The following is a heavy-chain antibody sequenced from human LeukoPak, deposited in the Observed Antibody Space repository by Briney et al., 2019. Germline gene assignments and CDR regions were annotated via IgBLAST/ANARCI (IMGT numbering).Heavy chain of an antibody. V-gene: IGHV1-8*03. CDR2: MNPNSGNT. Sequence: ASVKVSCKASGYTFISYDINWVRQATGQGLEWMGWMNPNSGNTGYAQKFQGRVTITRNTSISTAYMELSSLRSEDTAVYYCARGYDSSGPDYWGQGTLVTVSS. CDR1: GYTFISYD. J-gene: IGHJ4*02. D-gene: IGHD3-22*01. CDR3: ARGYDSSGPDY.